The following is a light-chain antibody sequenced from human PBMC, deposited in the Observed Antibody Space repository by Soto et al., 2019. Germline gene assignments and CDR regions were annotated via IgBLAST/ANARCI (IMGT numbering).Light chain of an antibody. J-gene: IGLJ2*01. CDR3: AAWDDSLSGVV. CDR2: SNN. CDR1: SSNIGSNY. V-gene: IGLV1-47*02. Sequence: QAVVTQPPSASGTPGQRVTISCSGSSSNIGSNYVYWYQQLPGTAPKLLIYSNNQRPSGFPDRFSGSKSGTSASLAISGLRSEDEADYYCAAWDDSLSGVVFGGGTPLTVL.